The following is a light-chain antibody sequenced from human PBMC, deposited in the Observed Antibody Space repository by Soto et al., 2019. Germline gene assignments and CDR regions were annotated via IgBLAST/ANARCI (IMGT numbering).Light chain of an antibody. CDR1: QSVSSNY. Sequence: EIVLTQSPGTLSLSPGEGATLSCRASQSVSSNYLAWYQQKLGQAPRLLIYGSSNRATGIPDRFIGSGFGTDFTLTIDRLKPEDFAVYYCHQYGRSLSTFGQGTRVEIK. CDR3: HQYGRSLST. V-gene: IGKV3-20*01. J-gene: IGKJ1*01. CDR2: GSS.